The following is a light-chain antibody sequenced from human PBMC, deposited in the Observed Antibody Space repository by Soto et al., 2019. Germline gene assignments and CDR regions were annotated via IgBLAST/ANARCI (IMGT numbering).Light chain of an antibody. CDR1: QSISSTF. CDR3: QQYESSWT. V-gene: IGKV3-20*01. Sequence: EIVLTQSPGTLSLSPGERATLSCRASQSISSTFFAWYQHKPGQAPRVLIYGASRRATGVPYRFSGSGSGTDFTLTISRLEPEDFAVYYCQQYESSWTFGQGTKVEIK. CDR2: GAS. J-gene: IGKJ1*01.